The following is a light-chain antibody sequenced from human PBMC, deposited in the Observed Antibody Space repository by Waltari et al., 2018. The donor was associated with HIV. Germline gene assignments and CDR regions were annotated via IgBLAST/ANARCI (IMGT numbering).Light chain of an antibody. CDR2: RNN. CDR3: AAWDGSLSVVI. CDR1: SPNIGSNY. Sequence: QSVLTQPPSASGTPGQRVTISCSGRSPNIGSNYVYWYQHLPGTAPKLLIYRNNQRPSGVPDRFSGSKSGTSASLAISGLRSEDEADYYCAAWDGSLSVVIFGGGTKLTVL. V-gene: IGLV1-47*01. J-gene: IGLJ2*01.